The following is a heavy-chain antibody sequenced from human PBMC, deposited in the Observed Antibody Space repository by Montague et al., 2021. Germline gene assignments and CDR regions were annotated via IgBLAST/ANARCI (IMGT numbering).Heavy chain of an antibody. CDR3: ARVTDSSGYYWGAFDI. D-gene: IGHD3-22*01. CDR2: IYYRGST. CDR1: GGSISSGGYY. Sequence: TLSLTYTVSGGSISSGGYYWSWIRQHPGKGLEWIGYIYYRGSTYYNPSLKSRVSISVDTSKNQFSLKLSSVTAADTAVYYCARVTDSSGYYWGAFDIWGQGTMVTVSS. V-gene: IGHV4-31*03. J-gene: IGHJ3*02.